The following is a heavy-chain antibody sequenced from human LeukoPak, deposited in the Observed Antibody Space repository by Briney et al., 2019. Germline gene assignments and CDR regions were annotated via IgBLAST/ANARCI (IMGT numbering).Heavy chain of an antibody. CDR3: ARHGEYYGVDY. Sequence: SETLSLTCAVYGGSFSGYYWSWIRQPPGKGLEWIGEINHSGRTNYNPPLKSRVTISVDTSKNQFSLKLSSVTAADTAVYYCARHGEYYGVDYWGQGTLVTVSS. J-gene: IGHJ4*02. CDR1: GGSFSGYY. CDR2: INHSGRT. V-gene: IGHV4-34*01. D-gene: IGHD2/OR15-2a*01.